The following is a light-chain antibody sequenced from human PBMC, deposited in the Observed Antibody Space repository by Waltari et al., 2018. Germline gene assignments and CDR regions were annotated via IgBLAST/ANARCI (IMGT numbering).Light chain of an antibody. Sequence: EIVMTQSPATLSVSPGDRANISCSASQSVNSNLAWYQQKPGQAPRLLIYTASTRATGVPARFSGSGSGTHFTLTISSLQSEDFAVYYCQQYDNWPPYTFGQGTNLEIK. J-gene: IGKJ2*01. CDR1: QSVNSN. CDR3: QQYDNWPPYT. V-gene: IGKV3-15*01. CDR2: TAS.